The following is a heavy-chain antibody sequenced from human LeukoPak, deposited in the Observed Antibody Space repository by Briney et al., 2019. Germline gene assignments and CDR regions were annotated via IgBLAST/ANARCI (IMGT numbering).Heavy chain of an antibody. V-gene: IGHV1-69*13. CDR3: ARLPLRSIAVGYYGMDV. Sequence: SVKVSCKASGGTFGSYAISWVRQAPGQGLEWMGGIIPIFGTADYAQKFQGRVTITADESTNTAYMELSSLRSEDTAVYYCARLPLRSIAVGYYGMDVWGQGTTVTVSS. D-gene: IGHD6-6*01. CDR2: IIPIFGTA. J-gene: IGHJ6*02. CDR1: GGTFGSYA.